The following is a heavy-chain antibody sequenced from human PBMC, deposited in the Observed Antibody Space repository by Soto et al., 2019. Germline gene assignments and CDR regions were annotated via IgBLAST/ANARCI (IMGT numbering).Heavy chain of an antibody. D-gene: IGHD3-16*01. Sequence: ASVKVSCKASGYTFTGYAMHWVRQAPGQRPEWMGWINPGNGGTKYSHKFQARRNITSDAPATTGYMELSSLTSQEPAVYHCQRDRLITPLIREAFACWLPGDLLTLSS. CDR1: GYTFTGYA. CDR2: INPGNGGT. CDR3: QRDRLITPLIREAFAC. J-gene: IGHJ4*02. V-gene: IGHV1-3*01.